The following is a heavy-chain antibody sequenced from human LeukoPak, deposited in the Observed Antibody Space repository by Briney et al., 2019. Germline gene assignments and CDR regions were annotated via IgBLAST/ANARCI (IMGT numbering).Heavy chain of an antibody. D-gene: IGHD6-13*01. CDR3: ARDSGSSSWYGYYYYMDV. V-gene: IGHV1-18*01. Sequence: GASVKVSCKASGYTFTSNPITWVRQAPGQGLEWVGWINTYNGNRNSAQKFQGRVTMTTDTSTSTAYMELRSLRSDDTAVYYCARDSGSSSWYGYYYYMDVWGKGTTVTVSS. CDR1: GYTFTSNP. CDR2: INTYNGNR. J-gene: IGHJ6*03.